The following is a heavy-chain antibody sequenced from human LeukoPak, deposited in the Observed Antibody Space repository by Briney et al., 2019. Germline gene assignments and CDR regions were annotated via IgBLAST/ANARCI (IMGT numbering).Heavy chain of an antibody. J-gene: IGHJ4*02. CDR2: IYYSGST. V-gene: IGHV4-31*03. CDR3: ARERLLTGFDY. Sequence: SETLSLTCTVSGGSISSGGYYWSWIRQHPGKGLEWIGYIYYSGSTYYNPSLKSRVTISVDTSKNQFSLKLSSVTAADTAVYYRARERLLTGFDYWGQGTLVTVSS. CDR1: GGSISSGGYY. D-gene: IGHD4-11*01.